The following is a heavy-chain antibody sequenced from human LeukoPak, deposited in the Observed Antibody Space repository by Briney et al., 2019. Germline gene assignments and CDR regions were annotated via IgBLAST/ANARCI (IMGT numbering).Heavy chain of an antibody. J-gene: IGHJ6*02. CDR2: IYYSGST. V-gene: IGHV4-59*08. CDR1: GGSISSYY. D-gene: IGHD1-26*01. Sequence: KASETLSLTCTVSGGSISSYYWSWIRQPPGKGLEWIGYIYYSGSTNYNPSLKSRVTISVDTSKNQFSLKLSSVPAADTAVYYCARYSDYYYYYGMDVWGQGTTVTVSS. CDR3: ARYSDYYYYYGMDV.